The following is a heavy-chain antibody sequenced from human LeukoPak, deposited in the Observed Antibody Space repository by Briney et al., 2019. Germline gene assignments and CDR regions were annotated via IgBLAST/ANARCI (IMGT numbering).Heavy chain of an antibody. D-gene: IGHD6-19*01. V-gene: IGHV3-30*03. CDR2: ISYDGSNE. CDR1: GFTFRSHG. J-gene: IGHJ4*02. Sequence: PGRSLRLSCAASGFTFRSHGMHWVRQAPGKGLEWVAVISYDGSNEYYADPVKGRFTISRDNSKNAVYLQMNSLRAEDTAVYYCARDIRPKAETGEALDFWGQGTLVTVSS. CDR3: ARDIRPKAETGEALDF.